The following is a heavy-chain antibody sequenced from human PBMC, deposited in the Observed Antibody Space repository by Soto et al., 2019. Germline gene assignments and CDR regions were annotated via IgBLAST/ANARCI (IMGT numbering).Heavy chain of an antibody. CDR1: GFTFSSYD. CDR3: ARQKRMVRGVIITPEAFYI. V-gene: IGHV3-13*01. J-gene: IGHJ3*02. D-gene: IGHD3-10*01. CDR2: IGTAGDT. Sequence: EVQLVESGGGLVQPGGSLRLSCAASGFTFSSYDMHWVRQATGKGLEWVSAIGTAGDTYYPGSVKGRFTISRENAKNSLYLQMNSLRAGDTAVYYCARQKRMVRGVIITPEAFYIWGQGTMVTVSS.